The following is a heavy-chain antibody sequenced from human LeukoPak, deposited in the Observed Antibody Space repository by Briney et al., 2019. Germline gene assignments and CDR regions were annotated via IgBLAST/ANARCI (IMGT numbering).Heavy chain of an antibody. D-gene: IGHD3-10*02. CDR3: AELGITMIGGV. CDR2: IYSGGST. V-gene: IGHV3-53*03. CDR1: GFTVNRYH. Sequence: GGSLRLFCAASGFTVNRYHMICARQSPGKGLEWVSVIYSGGSTYYADSVKGRFTISRDNAKDSLYLQMNSPRAEDTAVYYCAELGITMIGGVWGKGTTVTISS. J-gene: IGHJ6*04.